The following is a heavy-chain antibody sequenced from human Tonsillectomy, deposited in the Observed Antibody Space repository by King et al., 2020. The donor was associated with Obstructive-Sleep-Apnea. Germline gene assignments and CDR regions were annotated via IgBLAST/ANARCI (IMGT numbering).Heavy chain of an antibody. V-gene: IGHV3-15*01. CDR1: GLTFSNAW. CDR2: IKSKTDGGRT. Sequence: VQLVESGGGLVKPGGSLRLSCAASGLTFSNAWMNWVRQAPGKGLEWFVRIKSKTDGGRTDYAAPVKGRFTISRDDSKNTMYLQMNSLNTEDTAVYYCTLTGDHWGNYYGGQGTLVTVSA. CDR3: TLTGDHWGNYY. J-gene: IGHJ4*02. D-gene: IGHD7-27*01.